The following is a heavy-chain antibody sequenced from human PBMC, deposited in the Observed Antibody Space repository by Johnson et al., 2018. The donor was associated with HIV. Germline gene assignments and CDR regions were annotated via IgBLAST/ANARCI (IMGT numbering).Heavy chain of an antibody. Sequence: VQLVESGGGLVQPGGSLRLSCAASGFTFTNAWMTWIRQAPGKGLEWVGRVKSKTDGGTIDYAAPVQGRFTISRDDSKNTLYLQMNSLRPEDTAVYYCARETRDDAFDIWGQGTMVTVSS. CDR1: GFTFTNAW. CDR3: ARETRDDAFDI. J-gene: IGHJ3*02. CDR2: VKSKTDGGTI. D-gene: IGHD2-2*01. V-gene: IGHV3-15*01.